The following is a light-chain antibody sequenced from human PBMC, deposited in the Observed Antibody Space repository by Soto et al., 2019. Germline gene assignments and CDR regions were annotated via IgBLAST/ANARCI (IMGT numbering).Light chain of an antibody. J-gene: IGKJ1*01. V-gene: IGKV3-20*01. CDR1: QSVSSSY. CDR2: GPS. CDR3: QHYCSSSWT. Sequence: EIVLTQSPGTLSLSPGERATLSCRASQSVSSSYLAWYQQKPGQAPRLLIYGPSSRATGIPDRFSGSGSDTDCTLTISRLEPEDCAVYYRQHYCSSSWTVGQGTKVEV.